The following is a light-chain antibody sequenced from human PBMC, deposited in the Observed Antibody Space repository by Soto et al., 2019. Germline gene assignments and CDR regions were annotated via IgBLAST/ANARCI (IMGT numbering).Light chain of an antibody. J-gene: IGKJ4*01. Sequence: EIVLTQSPGTLSLSPGERATLSCRASQSVGSSYLAWFQHKPGQAPRLLIYGASSRATGIPDRFSGSGSGTDFTLTISRLEPEDFAVYYCQQYGSVTTFGGGTKVEI. CDR1: QSVGSSY. CDR3: QQYGSVTT. CDR2: GAS. V-gene: IGKV3-20*01.